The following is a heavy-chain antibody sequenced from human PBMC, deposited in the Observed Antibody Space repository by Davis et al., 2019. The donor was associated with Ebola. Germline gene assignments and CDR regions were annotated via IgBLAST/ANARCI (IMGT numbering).Heavy chain of an antibody. CDR3: ARVSGDLRGSYYFDY. D-gene: IGHD1-26*01. Sequence: GESLKISCAASGFTVSSTYMSWVRQAPGKGLEWVSVIYSDDSTYYADSVRGRFTISRDNSKNTLYLQMNSLRAEDTAVYYCARVSGDLRGSYYFDYWGQGTLVTVS. J-gene: IGHJ4*02. CDR2: IYSDDST. V-gene: IGHV3-66*01. CDR1: GFTVSSTY.